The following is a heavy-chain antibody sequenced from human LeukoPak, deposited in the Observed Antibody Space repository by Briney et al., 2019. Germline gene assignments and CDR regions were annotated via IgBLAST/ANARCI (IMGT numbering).Heavy chain of an antibody. V-gene: IGHV4-34*01. CDR2: INHSGST. CDR3: ARLTHVPFDY. CDR1: GGSFSGYY. D-gene: IGHD4-23*01. Sequence: SETLSLTCAVYGGSFSGYYWSWIRQPPGKGLEWIGEINHSGSTNYNPSLKSRVTISVDTSKNQFSLKLSSVTAADTAVYYCARLTHVPFDYWGQGTLVNVSS. J-gene: IGHJ4*02.